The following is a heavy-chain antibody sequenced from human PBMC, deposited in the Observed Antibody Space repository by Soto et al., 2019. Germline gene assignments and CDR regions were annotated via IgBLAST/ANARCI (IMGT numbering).Heavy chain of an antibody. CDR3: ALMSRFRRFYYYYGMDV. D-gene: IGHD3-3*01. V-gene: IGHV1-69*01. CDR2: INPNSGAA. CDR1: RDSLEYYS. Sequence: SVEASSEACRDSLEYYSMCWPRQSPDKELEWMGWINPNSGAANYAQKFQGRVTMTADASTSTAYMELSSLRSEDTAVYYCALMSRFRRFYYYYGMDVWGQVT. J-gene: IGHJ6*02.